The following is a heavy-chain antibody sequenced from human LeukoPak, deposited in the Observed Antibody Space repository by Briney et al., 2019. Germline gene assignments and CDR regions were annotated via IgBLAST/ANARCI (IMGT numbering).Heavy chain of an antibody. J-gene: IGHJ4*02. D-gene: IGHD1-26*01. CDR1: GFTFSDHY. CDR3: ARDLPYSGGLDY. V-gene: IGHV3-72*01. CDR2: TRNKANSYTT. Sequence: PGGSLRLSCAASGFTFSDHYMDWVRQAPGKGLEWVGRTRNKANSYTTEYAASVKGRFTISRDDSKNSLYLQMNSLKTEDTAVYYCARDLPYSGGLDYWGQGTLVTVSS.